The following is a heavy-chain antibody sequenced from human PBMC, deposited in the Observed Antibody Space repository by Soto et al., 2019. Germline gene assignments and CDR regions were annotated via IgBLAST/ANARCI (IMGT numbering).Heavy chain of an antibody. J-gene: IGHJ4*02. Sequence: EVHLVDSGGGLVKPGGSLRLSCVASGFSFSSYTMNWARQAPGAGLEWVSSISRFSDAIYYADSVRGRFAISRDNARNSVYLHMNSLRPEDTAVYYCARVGAWFGEFDYFDYWGQGTPVTVSS. CDR2: ISRFSDAI. CDR3: ARVGAWFGEFDYFDY. CDR1: GFSFSSYT. V-gene: IGHV3-21*06. D-gene: IGHD3-10*01.